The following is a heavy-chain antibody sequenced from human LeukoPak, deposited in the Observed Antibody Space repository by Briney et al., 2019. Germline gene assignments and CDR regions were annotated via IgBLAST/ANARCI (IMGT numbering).Heavy chain of an antibody. V-gene: IGHV4-59*01. CDR1: GGSISSYY. CDR2: IYYSGST. CDR3: ALSGSSWLFDY. J-gene: IGHJ4*02. D-gene: IGHD6-13*01. Sequence: SETLSLTCTVSGGSISSYYWSWIRQPPGKGLEWIGYIYYSGSTNYNPSLKSRVTISVDTSKNQFSLKLSSVTAADTAVYYCALSGSSWLFDYWGQGTLVTVSS.